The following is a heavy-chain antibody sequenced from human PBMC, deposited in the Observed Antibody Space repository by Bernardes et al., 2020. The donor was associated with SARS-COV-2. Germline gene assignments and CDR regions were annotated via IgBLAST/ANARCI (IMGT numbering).Heavy chain of an antibody. V-gene: IGHV3-7*03. J-gene: IGHJ6*02. Sequence: GGSLRLSCAASGFTFGSYWMSWVRQAPGKGLERVSNIKEDGTEKYYVDSVKGRFTISSDNAKNSLYLQMNSLRGEDTAFYYCAKELYPYTDYRNYALDVWGQGTAVTVSS. CDR2: IKEDGTEK. CDR1: GFTFGSYW. D-gene: IGHD3-16*01. CDR3: AKELYPYTDYRNYALDV.